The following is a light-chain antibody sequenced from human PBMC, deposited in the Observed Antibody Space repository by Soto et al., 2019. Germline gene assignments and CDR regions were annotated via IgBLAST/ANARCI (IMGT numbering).Light chain of an antibody. Sequence: QSALTQPPSASGSPGQSVTISCTGTSSDVGAYNYVCWYQQHPGKAPKLIISEVTKRPSGVPDRFSGSKSGNTASLTVTGLQAEDEADYYCSSYTSSSTLVVFGGGTKLTVL. CDR3: SSYTSSSTLVV. CDR1: SSDVGAYNY. CDR2: EVT. J-gene: IGLJ2*01. V-gene: IGLV2-8*01.